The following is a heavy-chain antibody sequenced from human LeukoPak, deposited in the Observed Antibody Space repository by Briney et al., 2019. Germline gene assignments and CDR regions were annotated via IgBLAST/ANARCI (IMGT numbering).Heavy chain of an antibody. CDR2: IHYDSSTE. D-gene: IGHD1-7*01. Sequence: GGSLGPSFPAPGLALVSYGMHWVPQAPAKGREWVAYIHYDSSTEDYADSVKGRFTISRDNSKNTLFLQMNNLRVEDMGVLYCAKDWNWAIDYWGQGTLVTVSS. CDR1: GLALVSYG. CDR3: AKDWNWAIDY. J-gene: IGHJ4*02. V-gene: IGHV3-30*02.